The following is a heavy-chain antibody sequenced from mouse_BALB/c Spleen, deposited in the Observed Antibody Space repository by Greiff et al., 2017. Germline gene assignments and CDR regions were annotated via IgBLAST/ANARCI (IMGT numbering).Heavy chain of an antibody. CDR1: GFTFSSYG. J-gene: IGHJ4*01. Sequence: EVKLVESGGDLVKPGGSLKLSCAASGFTFSSYGMSWVRQTPDKRLEWVATISSGGSYTYYPDSVKGRFTISRDNAKNTLYLQMSSLKSEDTAMYYCARHIYYYGSSHYYAMDYWGQGTSVTVSS. D-gene: IGHD1-1*01. CDR3: ARHIYYYGSSHYYAMDY. V-gene: IGHV5-6*01. CDR2: ISSGGSYT.